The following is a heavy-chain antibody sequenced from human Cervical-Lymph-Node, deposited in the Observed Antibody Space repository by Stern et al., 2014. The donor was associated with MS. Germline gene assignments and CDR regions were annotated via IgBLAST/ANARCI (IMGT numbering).Heavy chain of an antibody. CDR3: ASAYSSSHYYFDY. V-gene: IGHV3-33*01. CDR2: RWYDGSNP. J-gene: IGHJ4*02. CDR1: GFSFSRYA. Sequence: VQLVESGGGVVQPGRSLRLSCAASGFSFSRYAMHWVRQAPGKGLEWLALRWYDGSNPYYADSVTGRFTISRDNFKNTLYLQMNSLRAEDTAVYYCASAYSSSHYYFDYWGQGTLVTVSS. D-gene: IGHD6-13*01.